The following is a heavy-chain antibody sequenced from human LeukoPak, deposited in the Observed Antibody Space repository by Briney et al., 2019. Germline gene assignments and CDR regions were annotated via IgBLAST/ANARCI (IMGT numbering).Heavy chain of an antibody. CDR2: INIVGSST. V-gene: IGHV3-74*01. J-gene: IGHJ5*02. D-gene: IGHD2-2*01. Sequence: GGSLGLSCEASGFTFSSYWMHWVRQAPGKGLVWVSRINIVGSSTSYADSVKGRFTISRDNAKNTLYLQMNSLRAEDTAVYYCARVRYCSSTSCYNWFDPWGQGTLVTVSS. CDR3: ARVRYCSSTSCYNWFDP. CDR1: GFTFSSYW.